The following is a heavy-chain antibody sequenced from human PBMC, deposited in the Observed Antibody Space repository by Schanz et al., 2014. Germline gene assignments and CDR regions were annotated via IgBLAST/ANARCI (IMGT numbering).Heavy chain of an antibody. CDR2: ISDDGSNH. J-gene: IGHJ3*02. V-gene: IGHV3-30*03. CDR1: GFNFSSYG. Sequence: QVQLVESGGGVVQPGRSLRLSCAASGFNFSSYGMHWVRQAPGKGLEWVAVISDDGSNHYYPDSVRGRFAISRDNSKNTLYLEMNSLRAEDTAVYYCAGAVATIRADSFDIWGQGTMVAVSS. CDR3: AGAVATIRADSFDI. D-gene: IGHD5-12*01.